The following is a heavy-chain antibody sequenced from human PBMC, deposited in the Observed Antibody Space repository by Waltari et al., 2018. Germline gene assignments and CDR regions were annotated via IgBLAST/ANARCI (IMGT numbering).Heavy chain of an antibody. D-gene: IGHD6-13*01. CDR3: ARGGSSPGAFDI. Sequence: EVQLVESGGGLVKPGGSLRLSCAASGFTFSSYYINWVRQAPGKGLEWVSSISSSSSYVYYADSVKGRFTISRDNAKNSLYLQMNSLRAEDTAVYYCARGGSSPGAFDIWGQGTVVTVS. V-gene: IGHV3-21*01. J-gene: IGHJ3*02. CDR1: GFTFSSYY. CDR2: ISSSSSYV.